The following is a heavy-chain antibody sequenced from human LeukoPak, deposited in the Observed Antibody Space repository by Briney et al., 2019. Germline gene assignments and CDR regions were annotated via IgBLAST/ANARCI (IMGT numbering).Heavy chain of an antibody. J-gene: IGHJ4*02. CDR3: AKDGDYYDSSGYHSYFDY. CDR2: ISGRGGST. V-gene: IGHV3-23*01. CDR1: GFTFGSYA. D-gene: IGHD3-22*01. Sequence: AGSLRLSCAASGFTFGSYAMSWVRQAPGKGLEWVAAISGRGGSTYYADSVKGRFTISRDNSKNTLYLQMNSLRAEDTAVYYCAKDGDYYDSSGYHSYFDYWGQGTLVTVSS.